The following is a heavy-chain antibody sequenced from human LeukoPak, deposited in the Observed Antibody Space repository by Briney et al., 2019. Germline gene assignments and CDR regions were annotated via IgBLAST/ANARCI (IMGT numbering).Heavy chain of an antibody. CDR1: GFTFSNYA. CDR3: AKSYSGGYTYGNDY. J-gene: IGHJ4*02. V-gene: IGHV3-23*01. CDR2: ISGSGGNT. Sequence: GGSLRLSCAASGFTFSNYAMSWVRQAPGKGLEWVSGISGSGGNTHYADSVKGRFTISRDNSKSTLFLQMNSLRAEDTAEYYCAKSYSGGYTYGNDYWGQGTLVTVSS. D-gene: IGHD5-18*01.